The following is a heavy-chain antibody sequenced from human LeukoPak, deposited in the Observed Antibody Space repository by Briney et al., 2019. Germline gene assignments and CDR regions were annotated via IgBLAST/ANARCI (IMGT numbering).Heavy chain of an antibody. V-gene: IGHV3-23*01. CDR3: VKHVGSRWSNNRFDP. D-gene: IGHD6-13*01. J-gene: IGHJ5*02. CDR2: VSRFGGTT. CDR1: GFPFINSE. Sequence: GGSLRLSCAASGFPFINSEMNWVRQPPGKGLEWVSAVSRFGGTTYYADSAKGRFTISRDNSNNTVYLQMNSLRVGDTALYYCVKHVGSRWSNNRFDPWGQGTLVTVS.